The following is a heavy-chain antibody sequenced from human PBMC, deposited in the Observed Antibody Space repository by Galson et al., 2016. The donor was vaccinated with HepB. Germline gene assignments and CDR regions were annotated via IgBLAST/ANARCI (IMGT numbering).Heavy chain of an antibody. CDR3: TTSLVYYFDY. V-gene: IGHV1-69*06. D-gene: IGHD1-26*01. CDR1: GGSFSSYA. J-gene: IGHJ4*02. Sequence: SVKVSCKASGGSFSSYAINWLRQAPGQGPEWMGGVIPIFGTANYARNFQGRVTITADKFTSTAYMELTNLRSDDTAVYYCTTSLVYYFDYWGQGTLVTVSS. CDR2: VIPIFGTA.